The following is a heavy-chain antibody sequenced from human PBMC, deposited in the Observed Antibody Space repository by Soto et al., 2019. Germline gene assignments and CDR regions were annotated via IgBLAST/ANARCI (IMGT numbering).Heavy chain of an antibody. V-gene: IGHV3-23*01. CDR3: ANPRAGFVIMVYAISVGFDY. CDR2: ISGSGGGT. CDR1: GFTFSSYA. J-gene: IGHJ4*02. Sequence: GGSLRLSCAASGFTFSSYAMSWVRQAPGKGLEWVSAISGSGGGTYYADSVKGRFTISRDNSKNTLYLQMNSLRAEDTAVYYCANPRAGFVIMVYAISVGFDYWGRGTLVPVSS. D-gene: IGHD2-8*01.